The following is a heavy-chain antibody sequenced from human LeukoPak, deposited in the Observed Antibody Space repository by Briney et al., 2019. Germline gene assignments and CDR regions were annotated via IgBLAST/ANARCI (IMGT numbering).Heavy chain of an antibody. V-gene: IGHV3-33*01. J-gene: IGHJ5*02. CDR1: GFTFSSYG. D-gene: IGHD3-10*01. CDR3: ARDQASITMVRGVNWFDP. Sequence: GGSLRLSCAASGFTFSSYGMHWVRQAPGKGLEWVAVIWYGGSKKYYADSVKGRFTISRDNSKNTLYLQMNSLRAEDTAVYYCARDQASITMVRGVNWFDPWGQGTLVTVSS. CDR2: IWYGGSKK.